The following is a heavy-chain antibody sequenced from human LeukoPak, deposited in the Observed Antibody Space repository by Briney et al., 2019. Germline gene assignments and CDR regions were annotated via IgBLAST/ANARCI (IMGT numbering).Heavy chain of an antibody. J-gene: IGHJ4*02. Sequence: ASVKVSCKASGYTFTGYYMHWVRQAPGQGLEWMGWINPNSGGTNYAQKFQGRVTMTRDTSISTAYMELSRLRSDDTAVYYCARDDSGYRYGNTGTGEYWGQGTLVNGS. CDR2: INPNSGGT. CDR1: GYTFTGYY. D-gene: IGHD5-18*01. CDR3: ARDDSGYRYGNTGTGEY. V-gene: IGHV1-2*02.